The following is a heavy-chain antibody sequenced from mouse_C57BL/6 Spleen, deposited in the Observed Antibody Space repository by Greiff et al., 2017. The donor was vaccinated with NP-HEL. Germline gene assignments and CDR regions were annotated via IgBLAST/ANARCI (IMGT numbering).Heavy chain of an antibody. CDR2: IWTGGGT. D-gene: IGHD1-1*01. J-gene: IGHJ4*01. Sequence: VKLQESGPGLVAPSQSLSITCTVSGFSLTSYAISWVRQPPGKGLEWLGVIWTGGGTNYNSALKSRLSISKDNSKSQVFLKMNSLQTDDTARYYCARSYGSSFYYAMDYWGQGTSVTVSS. CDR1: GFSLTSYA. V-gene: IGHV2-9-1*01. CDR3: ARSYGSSFYYAMDY.